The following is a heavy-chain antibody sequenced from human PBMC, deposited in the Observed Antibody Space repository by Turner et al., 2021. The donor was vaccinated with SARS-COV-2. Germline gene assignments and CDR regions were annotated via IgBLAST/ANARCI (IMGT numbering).Heavy chain of an antibody. J-gene: IGHJ4*02. D-gene: IGHD3-10*01. CDR3: ARFGGYRGDNDS. V-gene: IGHV3-66*01. CDR1: GLTVSSNY. Sequence: EVQLLESGAGSLQPGGSLRLSCAASGLTVSSNYMSGVRQVPGKGLGWVSVIYSGGSTYYADSVKSRFTISRDNSKNTLYLQMNSLRAEDTAVYYCARFGGYRGDNDSWGQGTLVTVSS. CDR2: IYSGGST.